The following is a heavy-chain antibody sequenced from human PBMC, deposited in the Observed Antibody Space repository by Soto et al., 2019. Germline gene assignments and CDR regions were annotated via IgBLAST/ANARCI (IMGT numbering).Heavy chain of an antibody. V-gene: IGHV3-21*01. D-gene: IGHD3-10*01. J-gene: IGHJ4*02. CDR3: ARDLQLYYGSVNPFDY. CDR2: MSYNGDYI. CDR1: GFTFSTHS. Sequence: PGGSLRLSCAASGFTFSTHSMNWVRQAPGKGLEWVSSMSYNGDYIHYTASVKGRFTISRDNAKNSLYLQMNSLKAEDTGIYYCARDLQLYYGSVNPFDYWGQGTLVTVSS.